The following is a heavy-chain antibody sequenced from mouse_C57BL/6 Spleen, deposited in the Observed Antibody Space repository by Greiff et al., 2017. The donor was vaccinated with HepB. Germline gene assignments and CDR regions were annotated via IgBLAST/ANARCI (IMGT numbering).Heavy chain of an antibody. V-gene: IGHV1-18*01. CDR2: INPNNGGT. J-gene: IGHJ3*01. CDR3: ASPGDYDGGFAY. CDR1: GYTFTDYN. Sequence: QLQQSGPELVKPGASVKIPCKASGYTFTDYNMDWVKQSHGKSLEWIGDINPNNGGTIYNQKFKGKATLTVDKSSSTAYMELRSLTSEDTAVYYCASPGDYDGGFAYWGQGTLVTVSA. D-gene: IGHD2-4*01.